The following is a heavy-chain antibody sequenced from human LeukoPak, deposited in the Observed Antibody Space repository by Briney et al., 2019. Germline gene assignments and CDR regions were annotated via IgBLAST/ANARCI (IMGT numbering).Heavy chain of an antibody. CDR3: ARDREMTTVTNYYYYGMDV. CDR2: ISGSSGYI. J-gene: IGHJ6*02. CDR1: GFTFSSYA. V-gene: IGHV3-21*01. D-gene: IGHD4-17*01. Sequence: GGSLRLSCAASGFTFSSYAMSWVRQAPGKGLEWVSAISGSSGYIYYADSVKGGFTISRDNAKNALYLKMNSLRAEDTAVYYCARDREMTTVTNYYYYGMDVWGQGTTVTVSS.